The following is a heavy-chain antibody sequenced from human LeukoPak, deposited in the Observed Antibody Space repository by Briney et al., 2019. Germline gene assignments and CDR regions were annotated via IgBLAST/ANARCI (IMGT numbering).Heavy chain of an antibody. CDR2: ISPGDSKT. V-gene: IGHV5-51*01. CDR3: ASLRGSGYDRFDY. D-gene: IGHD5-12*01. CDR1: GYSFTSYW. Sequence: GESLKISCKCSGYSFTSYWIGWVRQMPGKGLEWMGIISPGDSKTIYGPSFQGQVTISADKSISTAYLQWSSLKASGTAMYYCASLRGSGYDRFDYWGQGTLVTVSS. J-gene: IGHJ4*02.